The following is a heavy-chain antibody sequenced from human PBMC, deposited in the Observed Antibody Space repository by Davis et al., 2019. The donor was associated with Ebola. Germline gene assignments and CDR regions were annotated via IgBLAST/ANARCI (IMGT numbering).Heavy chain of an antibody. CDR3: ARDMGMVQEANWFDP. CDR2: IIPIFGTA. D-gene: IGHD3-10*01. V-gene: IGHV1-69*06. J-gene: IGHJ5*02. Sequence: AASVKVSCKASGYTFTSYGISWVRQAPGQGLEWMGGIIPIFGTANYAQKFQGRVTITADKSTSTAYMELSSLRSEDTAVYYCARDMGMVQEANWFDPWGQGTLVTVSS. CDR1: GYTFTSYG.